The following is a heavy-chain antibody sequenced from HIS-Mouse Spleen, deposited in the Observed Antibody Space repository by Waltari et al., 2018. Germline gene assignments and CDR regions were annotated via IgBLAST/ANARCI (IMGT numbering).Heavy chain of an antibody. Sequence: QVQLVQSGAEVKKPGASVKVSCKASGYTFTGYYMHWVRQAPGQGLEWMGWINTKSGGTNCAQKFQGRATMTRDTSISTAYMELSRLRSDDTAVYYCARAVDVWPYAFDIWGQGTMVTVSS. CDR2: INTKSGGT. V-gene: IGHV1-2*02. J-gene: IGHJ3*02. D-gene: IGHD2-21*01. CDR1: GYTFTGYY. CDR3: ARAVDVWPYAFDI.